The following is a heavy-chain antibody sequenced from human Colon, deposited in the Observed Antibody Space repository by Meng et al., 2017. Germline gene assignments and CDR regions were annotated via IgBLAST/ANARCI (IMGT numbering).Heavy chain of an antibody. CDR3: ARDYWGSLDF. CDR1: GASVRSPDHQ. CDR2: ARIDYANT. D-gene: IGHD3-16*01. J-gene: IGHJ4*02. Sequence: VQLQAAGPGLVRPSETLSLICAVSGASVRSPDHQWGWVRQPPGKGLEWIGYARIDYANTNYNPSLKSRVNVSLDTSKNQFSLNVRSVTAADTAVYYCARDYWGSLDFWGQGILVTVSS. V-gene: IGHV4-61*08.